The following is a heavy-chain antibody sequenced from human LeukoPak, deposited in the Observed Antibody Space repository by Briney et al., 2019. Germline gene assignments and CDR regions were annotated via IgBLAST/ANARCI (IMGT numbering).Heavy chain of an antibody. V-gene: IGHV3-7*01. CDR3: ARNLHDY. CDR2: MKQDGGEK. J-gene: IGHJ4*02. Sequence: GGSLRLSCAASGFTFSKYWMSWVRQAPGKGLEWVANMKQDGGEKYYVDSVKGRFTISRDNAKNSLYLQMNSLRGEDTAVYYCARNLHDYWGQGTLVTVSS. CDR1: GFTFSKYW.